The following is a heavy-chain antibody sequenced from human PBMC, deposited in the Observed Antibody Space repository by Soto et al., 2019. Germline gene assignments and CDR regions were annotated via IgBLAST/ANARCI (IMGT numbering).Heavy chain of an antibody. CDR1: GFTFSTSA. J-gene: IGHJ6*02. Sequence: MQLVQSGPEVKKPGTSLKVSCKASGFTFSTSAVQWVRQARGQRPEWMGWIVGGSGNTNYAQNSQERVIITRDMSTSTVYMELSSLSSDDTAVYFCAARRSGLYAMDVWGQGTTVTVSS. D-gene: IGHD1-26*01. V-gene: IGHV1-58*01. CDR2: IVGGSGNT. CDR3: AARRSGLYAMDV.